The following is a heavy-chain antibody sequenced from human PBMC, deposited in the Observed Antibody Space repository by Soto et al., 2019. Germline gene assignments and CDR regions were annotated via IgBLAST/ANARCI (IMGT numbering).Heavy chain of an antibody. Sequence: EVQLLESGGGLVQPGGSLRLSCAASGFTFSSYAMSWVRQAPGKGLEWVSSISGSGGSTYYADSVKGRFTISRDNSKNTLYLQMNRLRAEDTAVYYCANPIAAAGTRDFDYWGQGTLVTVSS. CDR1: GFTFSSYA. V-gene: IGHV3-23*01. J-gene: IGHJ4*02. D-gene: IGHD6-13*01. CDR2: ISGSGGST. CDR3: ANPIAAAGTRDFDY.